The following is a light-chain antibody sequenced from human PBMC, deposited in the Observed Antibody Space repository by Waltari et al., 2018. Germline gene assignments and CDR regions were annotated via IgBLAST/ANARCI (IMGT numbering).Light chain of an antibody. J-gene: IGKJ4*01. CDR2: DAS. V-gene: IGKV3-20*01. CDR3: QQYAASPLT. Sequence: EIVLAQSPGTLSVSPGERATLSCRASQSVSGASVAWYRQRPGQAPRLLIYDASIRAPDSPDRFSGSGSGTDFTLTISSLDSEDFAVYYCQQYAASPLTFGGGTKV. CDR1: QSVSGAS.